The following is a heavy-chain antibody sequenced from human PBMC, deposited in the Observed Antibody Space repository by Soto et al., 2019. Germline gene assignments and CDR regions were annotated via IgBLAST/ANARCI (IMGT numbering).Heavy chain of an antibody. Sequence: EVQLVESGGGLVKPGGSLRLSCAASGFTFGSYSMNWVRQAPGKGLEWVSSISSSSSYIYYADSVKGRFTISRDNAKNSLYLQMNSLRAEDTAVYYCARDTSLTVAGTMDYWGQGTLVTVSS. V-gene: IGHV3-21*01. J-gene: IGHJ4*02. CDR1: GFTFGSYS. CDR2: ISSSSSYI. CDR3: ARDTSLTVAGTMDY. D-gene: IGHD6-19*01.